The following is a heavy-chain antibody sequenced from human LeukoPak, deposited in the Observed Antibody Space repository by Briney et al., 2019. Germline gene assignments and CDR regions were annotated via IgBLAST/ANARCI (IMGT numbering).Heavy chain of an antibody. J-gene: IGHJ4*02. CDR2: IWYDGSNK. CDR1: GFTFSSYG. D-gene: IGHD3-3*01. V-gene: IGHV3-33*01. CDR3: ARDLYDFWSGYYPPGC. Sequence: GRSLRLSCAASGFTFSSYGMHWVRQAPGKGLEWVVVIWYDGSNKYYADSVKGRFTISRDNSKNTLYLQMNSLRAEDTAVYYCARDLYDFWSGYYPPGCWGQGTLVTVSS.